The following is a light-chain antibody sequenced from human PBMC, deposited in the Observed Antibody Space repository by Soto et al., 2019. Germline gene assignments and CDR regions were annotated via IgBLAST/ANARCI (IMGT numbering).Light chain of an antibody. V-gene: IGKV1-5*01. CDR1: QTIAAS. CDR3: QQYDYSRT. CDR2: DVS. J-gene: IGKJ1*01. Sequence: DIQMTQSPSALSASVGDTVTITCRASQTIAASLAWYQHKPGEAPKLLIYDVSSLESGVPSRFSGSGSGTEFSLTIRGLQPDDFATYYCQQYDYSRTFGQGTKVEI.